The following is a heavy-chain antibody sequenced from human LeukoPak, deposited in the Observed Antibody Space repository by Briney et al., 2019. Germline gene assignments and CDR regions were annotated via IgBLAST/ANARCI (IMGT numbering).Heavy chain of an antibody. D-gene: IGHD1-7*01. J-gene: IGHJ3*02. V-gene: IGHV5-51*01. CDR1: GYSFTSYR. CDR2: IYPGDSDT. CDR3: ARVYNWNYVIAFDI. Sequence: GESLKISCKCSGYSFTSYRIGWVRQMPGKGLGGMGIIYPGDSDTRYSPSFEGQVPISADKSITTAYLQWSSLKASDTAMYYCARVYNWNYVIAFDIWGQGTMVTVSS.